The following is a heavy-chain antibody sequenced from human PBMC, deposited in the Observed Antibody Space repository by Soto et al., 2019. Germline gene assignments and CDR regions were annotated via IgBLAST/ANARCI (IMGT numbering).Heavy chain of an antibody. CDR2: IYYSGST. J-gene: IGHJ6*03. D-gene: IGHD3-10*01. CDR1: GGSISSSSYY. CDR3: ASLSGIIGYYYYYMDV. Sequence: PSETLSLTCTVSGGSISSSSYYWGWIRQPPGKGLEWIGSIYYSGSTYYNPSLKSRVTISVDTSKNQFSLKLSSVTAADTAVYYCASLSGIIGYYYYYMDVWGKGTTVTVSS. V-gene: IGHV4-39*01.